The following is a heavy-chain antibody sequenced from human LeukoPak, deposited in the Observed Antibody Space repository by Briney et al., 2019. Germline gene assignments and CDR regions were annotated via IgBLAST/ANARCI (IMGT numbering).Heavy chain of an antibody. J-gene: IGHJ3*02. V-gene: IGHV3-72*01. CDR1: GFTFSDHY. D-gene: IGHD6-13*01. CDR2: TRNKANSYTT. Sequence: GGSLRLSCAASGFTFSDHYMDWVRQAPGKGLEWVGRTRNKANSYTTEYAASVKGRFTISRDDSKNSLYLRMNSLRAEDTAVYYCARDSEKSSSFAFDIWGQGTIVTVSS. CDR3: ARDSEKSSSFAFDI.